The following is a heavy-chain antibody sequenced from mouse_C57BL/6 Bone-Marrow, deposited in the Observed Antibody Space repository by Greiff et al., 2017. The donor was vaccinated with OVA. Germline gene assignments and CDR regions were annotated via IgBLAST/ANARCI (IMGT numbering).Heavy chain of an antibody. J-gene: IGHJ2*01. D-gene: IGHD1-1*01. Sequence: VQLQQSGPELVKPGASVKISCKASGYTFTDYYMNWVKQSHGKSLEWIGDINPNNGGTSYNQKFKGKATLTVDKSSSTAYMELRSLTSEDSAVYYCVYYYGSSYVNYFDYWGQGTTLTVSS. CDR1: GYTFTDYY. CDR2: INPNNGGT. V-gene: IGHV1-26*01. CDR3: VYYYGSSYVNYFDY.